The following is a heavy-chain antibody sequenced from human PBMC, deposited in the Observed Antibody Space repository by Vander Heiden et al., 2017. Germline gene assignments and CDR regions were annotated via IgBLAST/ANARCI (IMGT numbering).Heavy chain of an antibody. D-gene: IGHD3-22*01. Sequence: QVQLVESGGGLVTPGGSLRLSCVASGFTLSDNYMTWMRQAPGKGLEWVSYISSSGKTIYYADSVRGRFTISRDNAKNSMSLQMDSLRAEDTATYYCARYYYGAFDIWGQGTMLTVPS. CDR1: GFTLSDNY. CDR3: ARYYYGAFDI. V-gene: IGHV3-11*01. J-gene: IGHJ3*02. CDR2: ISSSGKTI.